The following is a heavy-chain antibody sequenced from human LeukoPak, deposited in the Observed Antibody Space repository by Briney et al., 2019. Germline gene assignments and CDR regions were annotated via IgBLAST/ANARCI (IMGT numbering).Heavy chain of an antibody. CDR3: ARHPDYWGPPYYFDY. CDR1: GGSISSGGYY. J-gene: IGHJ4*02. CDR2: IYYSGST. Sequence: PSETLSLTCTVSGGSISSGGYYWSWIRQPPGKGLEWIGYIYYSGSTNYNPSLKSRVTISVDTSKNQFSLKLSSVTAADTAVYYCARHPDYWGPPYYFDYWGQGTLVTVSS. V-gene: IGHV4-61*08. D-gene: IGHD7-27*01.